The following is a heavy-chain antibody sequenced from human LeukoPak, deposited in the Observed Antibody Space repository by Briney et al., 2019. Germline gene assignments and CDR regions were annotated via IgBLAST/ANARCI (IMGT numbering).Heavy chain of an antibody. J-gene: IGHJ4*02. CDR1: GYTFTSFY. V-gene: IGHV1-46*01. D-gene: IGHD3-10*01. CDR3: AREYYGSESYPYDY. Sequence: ASVKVSCKASGYTFTSFYMHWVRQAPGQGLEWMGIINPSGDSTTYAQKFQGRVTMTRNMSTSTVYMELSSLRSEDTAVYYCAREYYGSESYPYDYWGQGTLVTVSS. CDR2: INPSGDST.